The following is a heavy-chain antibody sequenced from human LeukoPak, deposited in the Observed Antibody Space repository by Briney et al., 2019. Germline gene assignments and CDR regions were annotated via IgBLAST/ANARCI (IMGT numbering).Heavy chain of an antibody. J-gene: IGHJ4*02. CDR2: MNPNSGNT. D-gene: IGHD3-9*01. CDR3: ALDFDWLSTDDY. Sequence: GASVKVSCKASGYTFTSYDINWVRQATGQGLEWMGWMNPNSGNTGYAQKFQGRVTMTRNTSISTAYMELSSLRSEDTAMYYCALDFDWLSTDDYWGQGTLVTVSS. CDR1: GYTFTSYD. V-gene: IGHV1-8*01.